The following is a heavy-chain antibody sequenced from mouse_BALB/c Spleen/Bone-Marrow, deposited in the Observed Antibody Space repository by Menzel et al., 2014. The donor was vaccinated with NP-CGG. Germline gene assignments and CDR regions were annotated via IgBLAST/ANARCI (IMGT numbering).Heavy chain of an antibody. J-gene: IGHJ2*01. CDR1: GYTFTNYW. V-gene: IGHV1-7*01. Sequence: VHLVESGAELAKPGASVKMSCKASGYTFTNYWMHWVKQRPGQGLEWIGYINPSTGYTEYNQKFKDKATLTADKSSGTAYMQLSSLTSEDSAVYYCARIYYYGRDYWGQGTTLTVSS. CDR3: ARIYYYGRDY. CDR2: INPSTGYT. D-gene: IGHD1-1*01.